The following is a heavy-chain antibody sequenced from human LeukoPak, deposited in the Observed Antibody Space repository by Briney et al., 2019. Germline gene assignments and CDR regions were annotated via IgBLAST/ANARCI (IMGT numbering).Heavy chain of an antibody. J-gene: IGHJ3*02. V-gene: IGHV3-21*01. CDR2: ISGSGRST. D-gene: IGHD3-3*01. Sequence: PGGSLRLSCAASGFTYTNYAMNWVRQAPEKGLEWASVISGSGRSTYYADSVKGRFTISRDNAKNSLYLQVKSLRAEDTAVYYCARGSRFGVVGRDAFDIWGQGTVVTVSS. CDR3: ARGSRFGVVGRDAFDI. CDR1: GFTYTNYA.